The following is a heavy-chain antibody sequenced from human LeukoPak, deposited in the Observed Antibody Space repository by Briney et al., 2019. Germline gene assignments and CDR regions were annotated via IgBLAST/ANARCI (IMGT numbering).Heavy chain of an antibody. V-gene: IGHV1-18*01. CDR3: ARDGVVVVPAARGFDY. D-gene: IGHD2-2*01. Sequence: ASVKVSCKASGYTFTSYGISWVRQAPGQGLEWMGWISAYNGNTNYVQKLQGRVTMATDTSTSTAYMELRSLRSDDTAVYYCARDGVVVVPAARGFDYWGQGTLDTVSS. CDR1: GYTFTSYG. J-gene: IGHJ4*02. CDR2: ISAYNGNT.